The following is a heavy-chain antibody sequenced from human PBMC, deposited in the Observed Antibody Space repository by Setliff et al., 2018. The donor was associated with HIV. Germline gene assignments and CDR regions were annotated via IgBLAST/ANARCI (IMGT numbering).Heavy chain of an antibody. Sequence: GGSLRLSCAASGLTFDDWGMTWVRQAPGKGLEWVSSIDWSGAGATYTDSVKRRFTISRDNAKNSLYLQMNNLRAEDTAFYYCARQTFYLSGSYRLYYFDYWGPGTLVTVSS. J-gene: IGHJ4*02. D-gene: IGHD3-16*02. CDR3: ARQTFYLSGSYRLYYFDY. CDR2: IDWSGAGA. V-gene: IGHV3-20*04. CDR1: GLTFDDWG.